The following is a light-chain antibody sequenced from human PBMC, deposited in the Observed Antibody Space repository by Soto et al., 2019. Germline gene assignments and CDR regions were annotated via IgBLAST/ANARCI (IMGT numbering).Light chain of an antibody. CDR3: SSFAGFNNFYV. CDR2: SQN. Sequence: QSVLTQPPSASGTPGQRVAISCSGSRSNIGNNHVYWYQQLPGTAPKLLIYSQNQRPAGVPARFSGSKSGTSASLAISGLRSEDEAAYYCSSFAGFNNFYVFGTGTKLTVL. CDR1: RSNIGNNH. V-gene: IGLV1-47*02. J-gene: IGLJ1*01.